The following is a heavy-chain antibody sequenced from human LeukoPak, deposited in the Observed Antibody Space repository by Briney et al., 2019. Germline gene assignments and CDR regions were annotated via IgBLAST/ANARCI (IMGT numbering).Heavy chain of an antibody. V-gene: IGHV3-21*01. J-gene: IGHJ4*02. CDR2: ISSSSSYI. CDR1: GFTFSSYS. CDR3: ARDKASGFDY. Sequence: GGSLRLSCADSGFTFSSYSMNWVRQAPGKGLEWVSSISSSSSYIYYADSVKGRFTISRDNAKNSLYLQMNSLRAEDTAVYYCARDKASGFDYWGQGTLVTVSS.